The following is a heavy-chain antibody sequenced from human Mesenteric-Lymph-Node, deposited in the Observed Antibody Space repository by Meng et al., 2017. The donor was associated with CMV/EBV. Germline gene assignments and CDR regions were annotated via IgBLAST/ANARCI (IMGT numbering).Heavy chain of an antibody. CDR3: ARDLIGGARIAVAGNWFDP. V-gene: IGHV4-59*12. CDR2: IYYSGST. D-gene: IGHD6-19*01. CDR1: GGSISSYY. Sequence: SETLSLTCTVSGGSISSYYWSWIRQSPGKGLEWIGYIYYSGSTNYNPSLKSRVTISVDTSKSQFSLRLNSVTAADTAVYYCARDLIGGARIAVAGNWFDPWGQGTLVTVSS. J-gene: IGHJ5*02.